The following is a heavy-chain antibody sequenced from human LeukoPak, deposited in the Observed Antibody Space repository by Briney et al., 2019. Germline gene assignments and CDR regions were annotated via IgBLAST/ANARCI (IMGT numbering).Heavy chain of an antibody. CDR3: ARDPRRFGELPPGAFDI. D-gene: IGHD3-10*01. CDR2: IYYTGST. J-gene: IGHJ3*02. CDR1: GGSIGSSY. Sequence: SETLSLTCTISGGSIGSSYWSWIRQPPGKTLEWIGYIYYTGSTNYSPSLKSRVTISVDTSKNQFSLKLTSVTAADTAAYYCARDPRRFGELPPGAFDIWGQGTMVTVSS. V-gene: IGHV4-59*01.